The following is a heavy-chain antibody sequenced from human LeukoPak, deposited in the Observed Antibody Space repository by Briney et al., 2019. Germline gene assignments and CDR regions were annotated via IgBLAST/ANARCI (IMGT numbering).Heavy chain of an antibody. J-gene: IGHJ4*02. CDR3: ARGGDYDSSGYHLTG. CDR2: ISSSGSTI. CDR1: GFTFSSYE. Sequence: GGSPRVSCAASGFTFSSYEMNWVRQAPGEGRGWVSYISSSGSTIYYADSVKGRFTISRDNAKNSLYLQMNSLRAEDTAVYYCARGGDYDSSGYHLTGWGQGTLVTVSS. D-gene: IGHD3-22*01. V-gene: IGHV3-48*03.